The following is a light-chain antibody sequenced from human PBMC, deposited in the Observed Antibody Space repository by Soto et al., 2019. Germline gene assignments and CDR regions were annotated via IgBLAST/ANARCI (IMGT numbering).Light chain of an antibody. J-gene: IGLJ1*01. CDR2: GVT. V-gene: IGLV2-14*01. Sequence: SALTQPASVSGSPGQSITISCTGTSSDIGTYNFVSWYQQHPGKAPKLIIYGVTNRPSGVSNRFSGSKSGNTASLTISGLQAEDEADYYCNSYAGTSYVFGTGTKLTVL. CDR3: NSYAGTSYV. CDR1: SSDIGTYNF.